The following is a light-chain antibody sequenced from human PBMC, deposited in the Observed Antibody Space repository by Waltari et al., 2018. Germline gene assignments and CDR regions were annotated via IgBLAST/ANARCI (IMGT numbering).Light chain of an antibody. CDR3: MQGLQSPT. V-gene: IGKV2-28*01. CDR1: QSLLHSNGYNY. J-gene: IGKJ2*01. CDR2: LGS. Sequence: TVLTPSPLFLRLTLEEPASISCRSSQSLLHSNGYNYLECYLQKPGQSPQLLTDLGSNRPAGVPDRFSGSGSGTDFTLNISRVEAEDVGVYCCMQGLQSPTFGQGTKLEI.